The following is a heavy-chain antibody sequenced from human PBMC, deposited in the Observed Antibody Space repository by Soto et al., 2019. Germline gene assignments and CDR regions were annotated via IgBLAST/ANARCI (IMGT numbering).Heavy chain of an antibody. CDR3: AGESSVAGFLWCLGY. V-gene: IGHV1-69*01. D-gene: IGHD6-19*01. Sequence: QVQLVQSGAEVKKPGSSVKVSCKASGGTFSSYAISWVRQAPGQGPEWMGGIIPIFGTANYAQKFQGRVTSTTDESTSTAYMELSSLRSEDTAVYYCAGESSVAGFLWCLGYWGQGTLVTVSS. CDR1: GGTFSSYA. CDR2: IIPIFGTA. J-gene: IGHJ4*02.